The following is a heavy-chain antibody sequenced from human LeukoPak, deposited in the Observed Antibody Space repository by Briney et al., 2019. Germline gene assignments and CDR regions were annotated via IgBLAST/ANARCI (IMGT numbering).Heavy chain of an antibody. V-gene: IGHV3-7*04. CDR3: ARDRQSGSYYPPGSFDY. D-gene: IGHD1-26*01. CDR1: GFTFTNYW. Sequence: GGSLRLSCAASGFTFTNYWMTWVRQAPGKGLEWVANINQDGSEKYYVDFLKGRFTISRDDAKNSVYLQMNSLRAEDTAVYYCARDRQSGSYYPPGSFDYWGQGTLVTVSS. J-gene: IGHJ4*02. CDR2: INQDGSEK.